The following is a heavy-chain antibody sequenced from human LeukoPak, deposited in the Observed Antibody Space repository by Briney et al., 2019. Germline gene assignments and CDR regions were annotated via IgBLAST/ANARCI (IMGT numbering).Heavy chain of an antibody. CDR1: GGSFSGYY. V-gene: IGHV4-34*01. CDR3: ARGGAGDWFDP. J-gene: IGHJ5*02. D-gene: IGHD6-19*01. Sequence: KPSETLSLTCAVYGGSFSGYYWSWIRQPPGKGLEWIGEINHSGSTNYNPSLKSRVTISVDTSKNQFSLKLSSVTAADTAAYYCARGGAGDWFDPWGQGTLVTVSS. CDR2: INHSGST.